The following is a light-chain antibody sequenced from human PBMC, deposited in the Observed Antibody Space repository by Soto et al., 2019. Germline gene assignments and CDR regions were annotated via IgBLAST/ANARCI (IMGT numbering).Light chain of an antibody. J-gene: IGLJ1*01. CDR2: EGT. CDR3: CSYAGNNIFV. Sequence: QSALTQPASVSGSLGQSITISCTGSSSDVGTYYFVSWYQQHPGKVPKLMIYEGTKRPSGVSDRFSDSKSGNTASMTISGLQAEDEANYYCCSYAGNNIFVFGTGTKLTVL. CDR1: SSDVGTYYF. V-gene: IGLV2-23*01.